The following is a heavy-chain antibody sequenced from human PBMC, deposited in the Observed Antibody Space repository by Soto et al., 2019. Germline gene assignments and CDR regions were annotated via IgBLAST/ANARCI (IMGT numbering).Heavy chain of an antibody. J-gene: IGHJ3*02. D-gene: IGHD3-10*01. CDR1: GFTFSDYY. V-gene: IGHV3-11*01. CDR2: ISSSGSTI. Sequence: PVGSLRLSCAASGFTFSDYYMSWIRQAPGEGLEWVSYISSSGSTISYADSVKGRFTISRDNAKNSLYLQMNSLRAEDTAVYYCARPPMVRGVITAFDIWGQGTMVTVSS. CDR3: ARPPMVRGVITAFDI.